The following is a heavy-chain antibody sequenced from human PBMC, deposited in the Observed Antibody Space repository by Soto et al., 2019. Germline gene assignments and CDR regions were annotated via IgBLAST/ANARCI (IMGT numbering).Heavy chain of an antibody. D-gene: IGHD3-3*01. Sequence: QVQLQESGPGLVKPSETLSLVCTVSGGSISSYCWSWIRQPPGKGLEWIGYISYTGNTNYNPSLESRVTISAVPSKNQFSMKLSSVTAADTAVYYCARGAYSWSGYDYWGQGTLVTVSS. CDR1: GGSISSYC. J-gene: IGHJ4*02. CDR2: ISYTGNT. CDR3: ARGAYSWSGYDY. V-gene: IGHV4-59*08.